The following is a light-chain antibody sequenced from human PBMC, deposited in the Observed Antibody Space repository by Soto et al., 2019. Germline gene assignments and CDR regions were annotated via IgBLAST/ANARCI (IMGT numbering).Light chain of an antibody. J-gene: IGKJ5*01. CDR2: WAS. CDR3: QQYYTIPFT. Sequence: DIVMTQSPDSLAVSLGERATINCTSSQSVSYSSNNKHNLGWFQQKPGQPPKLVIYWASTRAIGVPDRFTGSGSGTDFTLTISSLQAEDVAVYYCQQYYTIPFTFGQGTRLEIK. V-gene: IGKV4-1*01. CDR1: QSVSYSSNNKHN.